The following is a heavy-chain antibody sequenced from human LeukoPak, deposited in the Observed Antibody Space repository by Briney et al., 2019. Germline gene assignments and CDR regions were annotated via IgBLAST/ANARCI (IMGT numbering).Heavy chain of an antibody. CDR1: GGSISTYY. CDR2: IYYSENT. J-gene: IGHJ4*02. D-gene: IGHD5-18*01. V-gene: IGHV4-59*01. CDR3: ARDRQHSYGAYFDY. Sequence: PSETLSLTCTVSGGSISTYYWSWIRQPPGKGLEWIVYIYYSENTKYNPSLESRVTIPVDTSKNPFSLKLSSVTAADTAVYYCARDRQHSYGAYFDYWGQGTLVTVSS.